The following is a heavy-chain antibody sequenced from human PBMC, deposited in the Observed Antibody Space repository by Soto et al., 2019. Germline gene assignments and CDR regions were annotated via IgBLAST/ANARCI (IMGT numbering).Heavy chain of an antibody. CDR2: IIPIFGTA. J-gene: IGHJ3*02. CDR1: GGTFSSYA. Sequence: SVKVSCKASGGTFSSYAISWVRQAPGQGLEWMGGIIPIFGTANYAQKFQGRVTITADESTSTAYMELSSLGSEDTAVYYCARAGSFSITGTLRAFDIWGQGTMVTVSS. V-gene: IGHV1-69*13. D-gene: IGHD1-20*01. CDR3: ARAGSFSITGTLRAFDI.